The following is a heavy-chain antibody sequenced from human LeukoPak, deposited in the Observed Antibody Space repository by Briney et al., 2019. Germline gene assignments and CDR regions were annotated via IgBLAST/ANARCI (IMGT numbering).Heavy chain of an antibody. J-gene: IGHJ4*02. CDR2: IFYSGST. V-gene: IGHV4-59*08. CDR3: ARLRGGVFDY. Sequence: SETLSLTCTVSGGSTSNYYWSWIRQPPGKGLEWIGYIFYSGSTNYNPSLKSRVTISVDTSKNHFSLKLNSVTAADTAVYYCARLRGGVFDYWGQGTLVTVSS. D-gene: IGHD2-8*01. CDR1: GGSTSNYY.